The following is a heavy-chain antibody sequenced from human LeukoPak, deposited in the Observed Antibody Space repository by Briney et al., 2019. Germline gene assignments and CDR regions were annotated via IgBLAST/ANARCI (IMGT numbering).Heavy chain of an antibody. V-gene: IGHV3-21*01. CDR1: GFXLSSYS. Sequence: GGSLRLSCAASGFXLSSYSINWVRQAPGKGLEWVSSISSSSSYIYYADSVKGRFTISRDNAKNSLYLQMSSLRAEDTAVYYCARDNYYGMDVWGQGTTVTVSS. CDR2: ISSSSSYI. CDR3: ARDNYYGMDV. J-gene: IGHJ6*02.